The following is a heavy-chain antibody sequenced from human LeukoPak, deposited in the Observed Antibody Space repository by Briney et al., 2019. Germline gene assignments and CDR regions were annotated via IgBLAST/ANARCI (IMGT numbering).Heavy chain of an antibody. CDR1: GGSISSSSYY. CDR3: ARGKVGVNYPLDY. CDR2: INHSGST. J-gene: IGHJ4*02. Sequence: PSETLSLTCTVSGGSISSSSYYWGWIRQPPGKGLEWIGEINHSGSTNYNPSLKSRVTISVDTSKNQFSLKLSSVTAADTAVYYCARGKVGVNYPLDYWGQGTLVTVSS. V-gene: IGHV4-39*07. D-gene: IGHD1-26*01.